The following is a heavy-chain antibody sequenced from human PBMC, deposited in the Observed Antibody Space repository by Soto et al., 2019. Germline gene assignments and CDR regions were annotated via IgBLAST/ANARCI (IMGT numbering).Heavy chain of an antibody. J-gene: IGHJ4*02. Sequence: ASVKVSCKASGGTFSSYAISWVRQAPGQGLEWMGGIIPIFGTANYAQKFQGRVTMTEDTSTDTAYMELSSLRSEDTAVYYCAKDTSRMEEQWLVMDYWGQGTLVTVSS. V-gene: IGHV1-69*06. D-gene: IGHD6-19*01. CDR3: AKDTSRMEEQWLVMDY. CDR2: IIPIFGTA. CDR1: GGTFSSYA.